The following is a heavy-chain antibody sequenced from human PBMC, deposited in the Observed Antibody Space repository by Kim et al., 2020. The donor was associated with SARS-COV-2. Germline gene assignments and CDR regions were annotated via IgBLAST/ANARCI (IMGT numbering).Heavy chain of an antibody. J-gene: IGHJ4*02. CDR2: ISGSGGST. CDR1: GFTFSNYA. V-gene: IGHV3-23*01. D-gene: IGHD6-13*01. CDR3: AKGLGSSWYPIDY. Sequence: GGSLRLSCAASGFTFSNYAMSWVRQAPGKGLGWVPTISGSGGSTYYAASVKARFTSSKDISKNTLYLQMNSLRAEDTALYSCAKGLGSSWYPIDYWGQGTLVTVSS.